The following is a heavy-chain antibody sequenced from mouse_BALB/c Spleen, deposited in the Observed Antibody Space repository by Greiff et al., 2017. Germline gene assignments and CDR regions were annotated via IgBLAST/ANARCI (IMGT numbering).Heavy chain of an antibody. CDR1: GYSITSGYY. CDR3: ASYYGYFDY. Sequence: EVQLQQSGPGLVKPSQSLSLTCSVTGYSITSGYYWNWIRQFPGNKLEWMGYISYDGSNNYNPSLKNRISITRDTSKNQFFLKLNSVTTEDTATYYCASYYGYFDYWGQGTTLTVSS. CDR2: ISYDGSN. V-gene: IGHV3-6*02. J-gene: IGHJ2*01. D-gene: IGHD1-1*01.